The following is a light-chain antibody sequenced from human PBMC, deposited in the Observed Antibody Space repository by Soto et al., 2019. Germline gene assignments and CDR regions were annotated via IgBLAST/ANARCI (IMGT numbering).Light chain of an antibody. CDR2: DDD. CDR3: GSWDSSLSAYV. Sequence: QSAMTQPPSVSAAPGQRVTISCSGSSSNIGGNSVSWYQQLPGTAPKLLIYDDDKRPSEIPDRFSGSKSGTSATLGITGFQTGDEADHYCGSWDSSLSAYVFGTGTKLTVL. CDR1: SSNIGGNS. V-gene: IGLV1-51*01. J-gene: IGLJ1*01.